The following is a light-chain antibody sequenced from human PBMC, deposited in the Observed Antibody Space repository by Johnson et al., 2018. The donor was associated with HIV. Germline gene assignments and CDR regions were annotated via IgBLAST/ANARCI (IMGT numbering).Light chain of an antibody. J-gene: IGLJ1*01. Sequence: QSVLTQPPSVSAAPGQMVTISCSGSSSNIGRNYVSWYQQLPGTAPKLLIYQNTWRPSWIPDRFSGSTSGASATLAITGLQTGYESDYYCGTLDNSLKAEVFGTGTKVTVL. V-gene: IGLV1-51*02. CDR3: GTLDNSLKAEV. CDR1: SSNIGRNY. CDR2: QNT.